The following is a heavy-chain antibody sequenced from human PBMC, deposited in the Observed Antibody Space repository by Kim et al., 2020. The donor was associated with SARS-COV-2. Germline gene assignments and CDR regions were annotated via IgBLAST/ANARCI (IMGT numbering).Heavy chain of an antibody. D-gene: IGHD3-9*01. Sequence: GGSLRLSCAASGFTFSSYAMHWVRQAPGKGLEWVAVISYDGSNKYYADSVKGRFTISRDNSKNTLYLQMNSLRAEDTAVYYCARTGESHVLRYFDWLLDYWGQGTLVTVSS. V-gene: IGHV3-30*04. CDR2: ISYDGSNK. CDR1: GFTFSSYA. CDR3: ARTGESHVLRYFDWLLDY. J-gene: IGHJ4*02.